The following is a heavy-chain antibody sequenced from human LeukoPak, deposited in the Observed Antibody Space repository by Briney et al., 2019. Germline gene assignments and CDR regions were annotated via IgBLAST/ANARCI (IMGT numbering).Heavy chain of an antibody. CDR3: ARAPRYYMNIDV. V-gene: IGHV4-59*01. D-gene: IGHD2-21*01. CDR1: NGSISTNY. CDR2: IYHSGTT. Sequence: SETLSLTCTASNGSISTNYWSWIRRAPGKGLEWIGHIYHSGTTIYNPTLKSRVTMSVDTSKNHFSLHLTSVTAADTAVYFCARAPRYYMNIDVWGKGTTVIVSS. J-gene: IGHJ6*03.